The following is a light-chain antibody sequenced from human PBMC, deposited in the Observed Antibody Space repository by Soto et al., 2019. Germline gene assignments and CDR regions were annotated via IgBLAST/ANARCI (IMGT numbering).Light chain of an antibody. J-gene: IGLJ1*01. CDR1: SSNIGAGYD. V-gene: IGLV1-40*01. CDR2: GDS. Sequence: QSVLTQPPSVSGAPGQRVTISCTGSSSNIGAGYDVHWYQQLPGTAPKLLIYGDSNRPSEVPDRFSGSKSGTSTSLAITGLQAEDEADYYCQSYDNSLSGSLFXTGTKVTVL. CDR3: QSYDNSLSGSL.